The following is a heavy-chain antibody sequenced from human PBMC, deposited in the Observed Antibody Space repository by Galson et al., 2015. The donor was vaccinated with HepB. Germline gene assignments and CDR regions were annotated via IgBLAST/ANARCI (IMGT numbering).Heavy chain of an antibody. V-gene: IGHV2-5*02. CDR3: AHGIAVAYYSDY. J-gene: IGHJ4*02. CDR2: TYWDDDK. CDR1: GFSLSTSGVG. Sequence: PALVKPTQTLTLTCTFSGFSLSTSGVGVGWIRQPPGKALEWLALTYWDDDKRYSPSLKSRLTITKDTSKNQVVLTMTNMDPVDTATYYCAHGIAVAYYSDYWGQGTLVTVSS. D-gene: IGHD6-19*01.